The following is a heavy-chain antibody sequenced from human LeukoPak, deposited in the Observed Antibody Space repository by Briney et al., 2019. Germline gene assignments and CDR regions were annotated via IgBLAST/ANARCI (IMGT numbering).Heavy chain of an antibody. J-gene: IGHJ3*02. CDR3: ASLLDSSGWANDAFDI. D-gene: IGHD6-19*01. CDR1: GYSFTSYW. Sequence: GESLKISCKGSGYSFTSYWIGWVRQMPGKGLEWMGIIYPGDSDTRYSPSFQGQVTISADKSISTAYLQWSSLKASDTAMYYCASLLDSSGWANDAFDIWGQGTMVTVSS. V-gene: IGHV5-51*01. CDR2: IYPGDSDT.